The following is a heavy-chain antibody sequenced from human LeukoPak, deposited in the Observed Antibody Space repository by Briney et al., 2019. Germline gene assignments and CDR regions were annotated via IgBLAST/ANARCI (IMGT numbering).Heavy chain of an antibody. CDR1: GYSFTSYW. CDR2: IYPGDSDT. Sequence: GGSLKISCKGSGYSFTSYWIGWVRQMPGKGLEWMGIIYPGDSDTRYSPSFQGQVTISADKSISTAYLQWSSLKASDTAMYYCARPANDFWSGYYCDYWGQGTLVTVSS. CDR3: ARPANDFWSGYYCDY. D-gene: IGHD3-3*01. V-gene: IGHV5-51*01. J-gene: IGHJ4*02.